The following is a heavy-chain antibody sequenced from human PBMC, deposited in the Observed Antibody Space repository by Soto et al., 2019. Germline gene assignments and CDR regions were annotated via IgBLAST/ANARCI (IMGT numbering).Heavy chain of an antibody. CDR1: GGSISSGY. CDR3: TGAYYDVSGYSLDP. V-gene: IGHV4-59*01. CDR2: IYYGGSI. J-gene: IGHJ5*02. Sequence: SETLSLTCAVSGGSISSGYWTWIRQPPGKGLEWIGYIYYGGSINCNPSLKSRVIISVDTAKNQFSLRLSSVSAADTAVYYCTGAYYDVSGYSLDPWGQGTSVTVSS. D-gene: IGHD3-22*01.